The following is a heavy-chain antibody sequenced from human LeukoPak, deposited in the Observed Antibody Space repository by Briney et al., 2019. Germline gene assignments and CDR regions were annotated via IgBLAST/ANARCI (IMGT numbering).Heavy chain of an antibody. Sequence: ASVKVSCKASGYTFTSYDINWVRQATGQGLEWMGWMNPNSGNTGYAQKFQGRVTMTRNTSISTAYMELSSLRFEDTAVYYCARGLVNDYVWGSIPSDGWGQGTLVTVSS. J-gene: IGHJ4*02. D-gene: IGHD3-16*01. CDR2: MNPNSGNT. CDR3: ARGLVNDYVWGSIPSDG. CDR1: GYTFTSYD. V-gene: IGHV1-8*01.